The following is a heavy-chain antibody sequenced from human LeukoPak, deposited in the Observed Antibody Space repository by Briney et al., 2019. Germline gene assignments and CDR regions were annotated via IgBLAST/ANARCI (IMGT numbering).Heavy chain of an antibody. Sequence: SETLSLTCTVYGGSISSSSYYWGWIRQPPGKGLEWIGSIYYSGSTYYNPSLKSRVTISVDTSKNQFSLKLSSVTAADTAVYYCASPSPHCSSTSCPNGGFFDYWGQGTLVTVSS. CDR1: GGSISSSSYY. V-gene: IGHV4-39*01. D-gene: IGHD2-2*01. CDR2: IYYSGST. J-gene: IGHJ4*02. CDR3: ASPSPHCSSTSCPNGGFFDY.